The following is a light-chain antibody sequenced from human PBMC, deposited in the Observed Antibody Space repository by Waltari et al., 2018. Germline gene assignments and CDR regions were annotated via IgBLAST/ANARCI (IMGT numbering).Light chain of an antibody. Sequence: SVLTQPPSVSGAPGQRVPISCPGSSTNLGAGSDVHWYHQLPGTAPKLLIFGDSNRPSGVPDRFSGSKSGTSASLAITGLQAEDEADYYCQSYDSSLRTVFGGGTKLTVL. J-gene: IGLJ2*01. CDR1: STNLGAGSD. V-gene: IGLV1-40*01. CDR3: QSYDSSLRTV. CDR2: GDS.